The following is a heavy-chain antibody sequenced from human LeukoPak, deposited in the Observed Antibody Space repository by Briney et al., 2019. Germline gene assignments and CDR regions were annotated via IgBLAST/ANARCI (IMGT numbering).Heavy chain of an antibody. Sequence: GGSLRLSCAASGFTFSSYAMSWVRQAPGKGLEWVSAISGSGGGTYYADSVKGRFTISRDNSKNTLYLQMNSLRAEDTAVYYCAPLTGGYYFDYWGQGTLVTASS. CDR3: APLTGGYYFDY. D-gene: IGHD1-20*01. CDR1: GFTFSSYA. CDR2: ISGSGGGT. V-gene: IGHV3-23*01. J-gene: IGHJ4*02.